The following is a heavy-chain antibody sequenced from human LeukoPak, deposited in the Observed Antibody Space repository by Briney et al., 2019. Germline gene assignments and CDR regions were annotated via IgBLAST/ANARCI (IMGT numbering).Heavy chain of an antibody. D-gene: IGHD3-3*01. V-gene: IGHV3-30*04. CDR1: GFTFSSYA. J-gene: IGHJ4*02. CDR3: AKGPLRVLRFLEWLVEEIDY. Sequence: GGSLRLSCAASGFTFSSYAMHWVRQAPGKGLEWVAIISCDGSNKYYADSVKGRFTISRDNSKNTLYLQMNSLRAEDTAVYYCAKGPLRVLRFLEWLVEEIDYWGQGTLVTVSS. CDR2: ISCDGSNK.